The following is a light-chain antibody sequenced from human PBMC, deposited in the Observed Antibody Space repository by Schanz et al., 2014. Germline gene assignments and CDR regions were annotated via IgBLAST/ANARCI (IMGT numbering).Light chain of an antibody. Sequence: QSVLTQPASVSGSPGQSITISCTGTSNDVRDYNYVSWYQQYPGKAPKLIIYDVTNRPSGVSNRFSGSKSGNTASLTISGLQAEDEAGYYCSSFASGTTFVIFGGGTKLTVL. CDR1: SNDVRDYNY. J-gene: IGLJ2*01. CDR2: DVT. CDR3: SSFASGTTFVI. V-gene: IGLV2-14*01.